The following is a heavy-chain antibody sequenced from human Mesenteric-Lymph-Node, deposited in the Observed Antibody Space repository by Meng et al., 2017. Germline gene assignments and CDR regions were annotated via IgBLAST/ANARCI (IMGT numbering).Heavy chain of an antibody. Sequence: GGSLRLSCAASGFTVSSNYMSWVRQAPGKGLEWVAVISYDGSNKYYADSVKGRFTISRDNSKNTLYLQMNSLRAEDTAVYYCARAFDSSGWYGGWMYYYYYGMDVWGQGTTVTVSS. CDR3: ARAFDSSGWYGGWMYYYYYGMDV. V-gene: IGHV3-30*03. CDR2: ISYDGSNK. D-gene: IGHD6-19*01. J-gene: IGHJ6*02. CDR1: GFTVSSNY.